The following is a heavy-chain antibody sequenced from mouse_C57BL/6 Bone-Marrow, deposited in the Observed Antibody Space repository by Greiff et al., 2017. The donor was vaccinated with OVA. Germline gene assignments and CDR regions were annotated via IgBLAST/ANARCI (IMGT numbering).Heavy chain of an antibody. V-gene: IGHV1-26*01. CDR1: GYTFTDYY. Sequence: VQLQQSGPELVKPGASVKISCKASGYTFTDYYMNWVKQSHGKSLEWIGDINPNNGGTSYNQKFKGKATLTVDKSSSTAYMELRSLTSEDSAVYYWAYLLRAYWGQGTLVTVSA. D-gene: IGHD2-1*01. CDR2: INPNNGGT. CDR3: AYLLRAY. J-gene: IGHJ3*01.